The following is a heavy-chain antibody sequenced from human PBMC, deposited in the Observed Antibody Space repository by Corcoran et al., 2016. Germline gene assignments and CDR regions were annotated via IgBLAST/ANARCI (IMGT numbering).Heavy chain of an antibody. CDR3: ARLRSSNGMFDY. CDR1: GFSLSTSGMC. J-gene: IGHJ4*02. V-gene: IGHV2-70*01. Sequence: QVTLRESGPALVKPTQTLTLTCTFSGFSLSTSGMCVSWIRQPPGKALEWLALIDWDDDKYYSTSLKTRLTIPKDTSKNQVVLTMTNMDPVDTATYDCARLRSSNGMFDYWGQGTLVTVSS. CDR2: IDWDDDK.